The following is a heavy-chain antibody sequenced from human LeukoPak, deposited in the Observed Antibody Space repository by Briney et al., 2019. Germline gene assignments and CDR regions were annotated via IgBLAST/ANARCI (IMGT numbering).Heavy chain of an antibody. CDR1: GGTFNSYA. CDR3: ARGPLVVPAALSSIINWFDP. V-gene: IGHV1-69*05. J-gene: IGHJ5*02. Sequence: ASVKVSCKASGGTFNSYAISWVRQAPGQGLEWMGRIIPIFGTANYAQKFQGRVTITTDESTSTAYMELSSLRSEDTAVYYCARGPLVVPAALSSIINWFDPWGQGTLVTVSS. D-gene: IGHD2-2*01. CDR2: IIPIFGTA.